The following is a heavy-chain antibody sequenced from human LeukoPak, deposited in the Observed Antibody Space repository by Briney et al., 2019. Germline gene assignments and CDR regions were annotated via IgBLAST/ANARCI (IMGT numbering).Heavy chain of an antibody. CDR2: ISAYTGNT. CDR1: GYTFNTYG. J-gene: IGHJ5*02. CDR3: ARSYRQGSVVVPPDISNWFDP. Sequence: ASVKVSCKAFGYTFNTYGISWVRQAPGQGPEWMGWISAYTGNTNYEQKFQGRVTLTTDTSTSTAYMELRSLRSDDTAVYYCARSYRQGSVVVPPDISNWFDPWGQGTLVAVSS. D-gene: IGHD2-15*01. V-gene: IGHV1-18*01.